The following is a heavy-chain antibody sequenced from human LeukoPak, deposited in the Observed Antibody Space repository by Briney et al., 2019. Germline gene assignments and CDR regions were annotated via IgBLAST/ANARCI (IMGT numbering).Heavy chain of an antibody. D-gene: IGHD5-18*01. CDR3: ARGGYSYGTLFDY. V-gene: IGHV4-38-2*02. CDR1: GYSISSGYY. Sequence: KASETLSLTCTVSGYSISSGYYWGWIRQPPGKGLEWIGSIYHSGTTYYNPSLKSRVTISVDTSKTQFSLNLSSVTAADTAIYYCARGGYSYGTLFDYWGQGTLVTVSS. CDR2: IYHSGTT. J-gene: IGHJ4*02.